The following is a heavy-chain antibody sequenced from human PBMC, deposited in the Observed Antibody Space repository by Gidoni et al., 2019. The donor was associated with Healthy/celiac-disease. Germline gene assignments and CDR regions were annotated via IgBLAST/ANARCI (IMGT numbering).Heavy chain of an antibody. Sequence: QVQLVHSGAEVQKPGAPVKVSCKASGYTFTSYDINWVRQATGQGLEWMGWMNPNSGNTGYAQKFQGRVTMTRNTSISTAYMELSSLRSEDTAVYYCARGYCSSTSCSLVDVWGKGTTVTVSS. CDR2: MNPNSGNT. CDR3: ARGYCSSTSCSLVDV. V-gene: IGHV1-8*01. CDR1: GYTFTSYD. D-gene: IGHD2-2*01. J-gene: IGHJ6*04.